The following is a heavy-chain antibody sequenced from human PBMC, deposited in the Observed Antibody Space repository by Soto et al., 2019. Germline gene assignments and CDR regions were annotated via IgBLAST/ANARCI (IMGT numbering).Heavy chain of an antibody. J-gene: IGHJ6*03. D-gene: IGHD4-17*01. V-gene: IGHV1-8*01. CDR1: GYTFTSYD. Sequence: GASVKVSCKASGYTFTSYDINWVRQATGQGLEWMGWMNPNSGNTGYAQKFQGRVTMTRDTSISTAYMEQGSLRSEDTAEYYCARGGGDYGRYYYYMDVWGKGTTVTV. CDR2: MNPNSGNT. CDR3: ARGGGDYGRYYYYMDV.